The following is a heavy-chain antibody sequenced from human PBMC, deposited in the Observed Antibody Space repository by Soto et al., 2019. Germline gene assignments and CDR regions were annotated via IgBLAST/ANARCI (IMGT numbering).Heavy chain of an antibody. CDR1: GFTFSTYW. J-gene: IGHJ6*02. D-gene: IGHD6-19*01. V-gene: IGHV3-7*01. CDR2: IKPDGSEK. CDR3: AIDSSVVAVAGTFRYYYYYGMDV. Sequence: GGSLRLSCAASGFTFSTYWMSWVRQAPGKGLEWLANIKPDGSEKYYVDSVKGRFTMSRDNAKNSLYLQMNSLRAEDTAVYYCAIDSSVVAVAGTFRYYYYYGMDVWGQGTTVTVSS.